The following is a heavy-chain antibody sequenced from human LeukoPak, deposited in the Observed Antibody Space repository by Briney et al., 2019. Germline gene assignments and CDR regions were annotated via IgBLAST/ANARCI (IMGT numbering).Heavy chain of an antibody. J-gene: IGHJ4*02. D-gene: IGHD3-22*01. CDR1: GFTFSSHA. Sequence: PGGSLRLSCAASGFTFSSHAMSWVRQAPGKGLEWVSAISGSGGSTYYADSVKGRFTISRDNAKNSLYLQMNSLRAEDTAVYYCARDPDPFYDSSGYFDYWGQGTLVTVSS. CDR3: ARDPDPFYDSSGYFDY. CDR2: ISGSGGST. V-gene: IGHV3-23*01.